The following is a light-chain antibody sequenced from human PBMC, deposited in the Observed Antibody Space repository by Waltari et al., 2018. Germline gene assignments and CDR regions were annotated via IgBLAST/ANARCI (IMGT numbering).Light chain of an antibody. CDR2: EVR. Sequence: QSALTQPASVSGSPGQSIIIPCPGTSSDVGTYNLVPWYQHHPDEAPKLRIYEVRQRPSRISHRVSGSKSGNAASLTIAGLQAEGASDYYCCSYVGSSTWVFGGGTKLAVL. V-gene: IGLV2-23*02. CDR1: SSDVGTYNL. J-gene: IGLJ3*02. CDR3: CSYVGSSTWV.